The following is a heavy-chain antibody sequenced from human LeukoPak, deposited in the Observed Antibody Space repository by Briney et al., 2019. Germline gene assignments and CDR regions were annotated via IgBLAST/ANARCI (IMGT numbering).Heavy chain of an antibody. J-gene: IGHJ4*02. V-gene: IGHV4-34*01. CDR3: ARGRGVTIPFPPDY. CDR2: INHSGST. D-gene: IGHD3-9*01. Sequence: SETLSLTCAVYGGSFSGYYWSWIRQPPGKGLEWIGEINHSGSTNYNPSLKSRVTISVDTSKNQFSLKLSSVTAADTAVYYCARGRGVTIPFPPDYWGQGTLVTVSS. CDR1: GGSFSGYY.